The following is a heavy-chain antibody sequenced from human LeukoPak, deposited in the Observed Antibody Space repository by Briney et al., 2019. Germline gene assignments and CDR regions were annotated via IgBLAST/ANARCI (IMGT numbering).Heavy chain of an antibody. V-gene: IGHV3-23*01. D-gene: IGHD2-2*01. CDR3: AKGLSIVPRYFDY. Sequence: GGFLRLYCAASGFTFSNYGMIWVRQAPGKGLEWVSSISGSGGRTFYADSVKGRFTISRDNSKNTLYLQVNSLRAEDTAVYYCAKGLSIVPRYFDYWGQGILVTVSS. CDR2: ISGSGGRT. CDR1: GFTFSNYG. J-gene: IGHJ4*02.